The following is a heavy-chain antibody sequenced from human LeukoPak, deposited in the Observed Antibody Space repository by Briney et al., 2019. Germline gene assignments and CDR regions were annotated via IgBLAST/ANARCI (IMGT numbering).Heavy chain of an antibody. CDR1: GFTFIRYG. V-gene: IGHV3-33*01. J-gene: IGHJ3*02. CDR2: IWYDGSNK. CDR3: ARSNDAFDI. Sequence: GMSLRLSCAASGFTFIRYGMHRVRQAPAKALEWVAVIWYDGSNKYYADSVKGRFTISRDNSKNTLYLQMNSLRAEDTAVYYCARSNDAFDIWGQGTMVTVSS.